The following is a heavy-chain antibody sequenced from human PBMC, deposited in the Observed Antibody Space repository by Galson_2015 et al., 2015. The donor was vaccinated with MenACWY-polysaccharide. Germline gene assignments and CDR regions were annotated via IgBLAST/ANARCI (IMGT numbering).Heavy chain of an antibody. CDR1: GFTFSSYR. CDR3: ARSSYYYGMDV. V-gene: IGHV3-48*01. Sequence: SLRLSCAASGFTFSSYRMNWVRQAPGKGLEWVSYISSTIYYADSVKGRFTISRDNAKNSLYLQMNSLRAEDTAVYYCARSSYYYGMDVWGQGTTVTVSS. J-gene: IGHJ6*02. CDR2: ISSTI.